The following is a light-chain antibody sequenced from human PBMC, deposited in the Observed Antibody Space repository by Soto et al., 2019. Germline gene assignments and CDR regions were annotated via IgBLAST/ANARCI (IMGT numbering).Light chain of an antibody. CDR2: DAS. J-gene: IGKJ4*01. CDR1: QTVRNNY. Sequence: VLTQSPGTLSLSPGERTTLSCRASQTVRNNYLAWYQQKPGQAPTLLIYDASNRATGIPDRFSGGGSGTDFTLTISILEAEDFAVYCCQQFASYPLTFGGGTKVEIK. V-gene: IGKV3-20*01. CDR3: QQFASYPLT.